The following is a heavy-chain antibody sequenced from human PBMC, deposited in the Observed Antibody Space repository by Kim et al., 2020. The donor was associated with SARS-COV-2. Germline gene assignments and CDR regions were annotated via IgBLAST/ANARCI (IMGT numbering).Heavy chain of an antibody. CDR3: ARDLGIGSGFDY. J-gene: IGHJ4*02. D-gene: IGHD3-16*01. Sequence: YYIPSLKSRVTISVDTSKNQFSLKLSSVTDADTAVYYCARDLGIGSGFDYWGQGTLVTVSS. V-gene: IGHV4-31*02.